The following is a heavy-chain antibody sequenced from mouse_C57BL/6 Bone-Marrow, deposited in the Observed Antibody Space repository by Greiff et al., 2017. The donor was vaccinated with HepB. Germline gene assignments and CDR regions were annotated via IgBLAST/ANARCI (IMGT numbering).Heavy chain of an antibody. CDR2: ISGGGGNT. CDR1: GFTFSSYT. J-gene: IGHJ2*01. V-gene: IGHV5-9*01. D-gene: IGHD2-3*01. Sequence: EVQVVESGGGLVKPGGSLKLSCAASGFTFSSYTMSWVRQTPEKRLEWVATISGGGGNTYYPDSVKGRFTISRDNAKNTLYLQMSSLRSEDTALYYCSRDGYYPYYFDYWGQDTTLTVSS. CDR3: SRDGYYPYYFDY.